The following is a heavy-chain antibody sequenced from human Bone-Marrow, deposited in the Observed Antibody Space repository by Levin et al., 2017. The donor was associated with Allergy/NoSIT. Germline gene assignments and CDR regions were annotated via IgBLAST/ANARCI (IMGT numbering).Heavy chain of an antibody. Sequence: ASVKVSCKSSGYTFTDYFLHWVRQAPGQGLEWMGWINPKSGGTNYAHKFRGRVTLTRDTSMTTGYMDLSRLRSDDTALFYCARAMPGSGTPPNFDSWGQGTLVAVSS. CDR1: GYTFTDYF. CDR2: INPKSGGT. CDR3: ARAMPGSGTPPNFDS. D-gene: IGHD3-10*01. J-gene: IGHJ4*02. V-gene: IGHV1-2*02.